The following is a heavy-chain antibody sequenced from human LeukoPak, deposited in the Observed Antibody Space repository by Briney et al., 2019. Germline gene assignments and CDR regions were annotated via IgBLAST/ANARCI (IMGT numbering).Heavy chain of an antibody. CDR3: ASEQLGST. J-gene: IGHJ4*02. D-gene: IGHD6-13*01. CDR1: GFSFSSCS. CDR2: ISHSSSNI. Sequence: GGSLRLSCAASGFSFSSCSIYWIRQAPGKGLELVAHISHSSSNIDYADSVKGRFSVSRDNAKNSLYLQMNSLRAEDTAVYYCASEQLGSTWGQGTLVTVSS. V-gene: IGHV3-48*04.